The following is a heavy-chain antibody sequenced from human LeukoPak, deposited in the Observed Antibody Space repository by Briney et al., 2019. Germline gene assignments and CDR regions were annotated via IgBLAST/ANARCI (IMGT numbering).Heavy chain of an antibody. J-gene: IGHJ5*02. CDR1: VDSVSSNSAT. CDR3: ARVLQGRGWFDP. CDR2: TYYRSRWFN. D-gene: IGHD3-10*01. Sequence: SQTLSLTCAISVDSVSSNSATWNWIRQSPSRGLEWLGRTYYRSRWFNNYAVSVTSRITISADTSKNHFSLQLNSVTPDDTAVYYCARVLQGRGWFDPWSQGTPVTVSS. V-gene: IGHV6-1*01.